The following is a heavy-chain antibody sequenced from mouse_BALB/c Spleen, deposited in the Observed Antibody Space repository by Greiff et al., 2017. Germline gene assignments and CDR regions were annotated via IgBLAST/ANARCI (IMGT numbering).Heavy chain of an antibody. CDR2: IYPGDGDT. D-gene: IGHD2-5*01. Sequence: QVQLQQSEPELVKPGASVKISCKASGYAFSSSWMNWVKQRPGQGLEWIGRIYPGDGDTNYNGKFKGKATLTADKSSSTAYMQLSSLTSVDSAVYFCARYSSNYSYAMDYWGQGTSVTVSS. J-gene: IGHJ4*01. CDR3: ARYSSNYSYAMDY. V-gene: IGHV1-82*01. CDR1: GYAFSSSW.